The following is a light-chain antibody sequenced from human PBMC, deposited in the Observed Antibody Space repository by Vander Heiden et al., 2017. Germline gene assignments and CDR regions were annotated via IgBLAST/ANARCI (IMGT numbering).Light chain of an antibody. CDR2: NTN. J-gene: IGLJ3*02. CDR3: VLYMGSGISM. V-gene: IGLV8-61*01. Sequence: QTVVTQEPQFSVSPGGTVTFTVACGADPVSTSYYPSWYQQTPGQPPRTLIYNTNTRSSGVPDRFSGSILENKAALTITVAQADDESDYYCVLYMGSGISMFGGGTKLTVL. CDR1: ADPVSTSYY.